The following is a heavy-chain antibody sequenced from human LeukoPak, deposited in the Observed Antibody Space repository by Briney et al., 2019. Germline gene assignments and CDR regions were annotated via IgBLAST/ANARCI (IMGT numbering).Heavy chain of an antibody. Sequence: TSETLSLTCTVSGGSISSYYWSWIRQPPGKGLEWSGYIYYSGSTNYNPSLKSRVTISVDTSKNQFSLKLSSVTAADTAVYYCARDYYDSSGLSWFDPWGQGTLVTVSS. CDR3: ARDYYDSSGLSWFDP. V-gene: IGHV4-59*01. D-gene: IGHD3-22*01. CDR1: GGSISSYY. CDR2: IYYSGST. J-gene: IGHJ5*02.